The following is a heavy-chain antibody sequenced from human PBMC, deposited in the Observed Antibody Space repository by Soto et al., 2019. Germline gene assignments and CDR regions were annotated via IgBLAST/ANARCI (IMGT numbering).Heavy chain of an antibody. CDR1: GFTFSSYA. V-gene: IGHV3-23*01. Sequence: GGSLRLSCAASGFTFSSYAMSWVRQAPGEGLEWVSAVSRSGGDTYYADSVKGRFTISRDNSKNTLYLQMNSLRAEDTAVYYCAKGRDGYNYPDFDYWGQGTLVTVSS. CDR2: VSRSGGDT. J-gene: IGHJ4*02. CDR3: AKGRDGYNYPDFDY. D-gene: IGHD5-12*01.